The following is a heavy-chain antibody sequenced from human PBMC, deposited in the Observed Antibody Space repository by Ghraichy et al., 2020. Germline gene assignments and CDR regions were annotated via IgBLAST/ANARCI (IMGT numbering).Heavy chain of an antibody. CDR2: ISGGGDST. J-gene: IGHJ6*02. Sequence: GGSLRLSCAASGFTFTRYAMSWVRQAPGKGLEWVSAISGGGDSTNYADSVKGRFTISRDNAKNSLYLQMNSLRAEDTAVYYCARADYYYYGMDVWGQGTTVTVSS. CDR1: GFTFTRYA. V-gene: IGHV3-23*01. CDR3: ARADYYYYGMDV.